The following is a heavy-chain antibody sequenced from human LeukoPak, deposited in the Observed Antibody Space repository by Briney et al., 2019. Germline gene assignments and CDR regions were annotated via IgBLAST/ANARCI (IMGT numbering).Heavy chain of an antibody. Sequence: SGGSLRLSCAASGFTVSSNYMSWVREAPGKGLEWVSVIYSGGTTYYATSVKGRFTVYRHNSKNTLYLQMDSLKPEDTAVYYCARDDVAYSGYEDYWGQGTLVTVSS. CDR3: ARDDVAYSGYEDY. V-gene: IGHV3-53*04. D-gene: IGHD5-12*01. CDR1: GFTVSSNY. J-gene: IGHJ4*02. CDR2: IYSGGTT.